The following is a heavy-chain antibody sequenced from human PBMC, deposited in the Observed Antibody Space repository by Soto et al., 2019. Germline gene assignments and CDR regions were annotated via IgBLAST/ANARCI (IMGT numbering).Heavy chain of an antibody. CDR3: ARAPTTVTTAYYFDY. D-gene: IGHD4-17*01. CDR2: ISYDGSNK. J-gene: IGHJ4*02. Sequence: GGSLRLSCAASGFTFSSYAMHWVRQAPGKGLEWVAVISYDGSNKYYADSVKGRFTISRDNSKNTLYLQMNSLRAGDTAVYYCARAPTTVTTAYYFDYWGQGTLVTVSS. V-gene: IGHV3-30-3*01. CDR1: GFTFSSYA.